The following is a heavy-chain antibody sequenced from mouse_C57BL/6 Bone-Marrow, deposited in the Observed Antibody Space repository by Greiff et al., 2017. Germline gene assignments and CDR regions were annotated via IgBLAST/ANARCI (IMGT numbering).Heavy chain of an antibody. CDR2: INPNNGGT. CDR3: ARASSGYWFAY. D-gene: IGHD3-2*02. V-gene: IGHV1-18*01. CDR1: GYTFTDYN. Sequence: EVQLQQSGPELVKPGASVKIPCKASGYTFTDYNMDWVKQSHGKSLEWIGDINPNNGGTIYNQKFKGKATLTVDKSSSTAYMELRSLTSEDTAVYYCARASSGYWFAYWGQGTLVTVSA. J-gene: IGHJ3*01.